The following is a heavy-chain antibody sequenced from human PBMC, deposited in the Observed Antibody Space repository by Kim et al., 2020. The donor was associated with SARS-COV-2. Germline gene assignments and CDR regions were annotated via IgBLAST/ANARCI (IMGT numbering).Heavy chain of an antibody. CDR3: ARDRYYYDSSGYYPPYYYYGMDV. D-gene: IGHD3-22*01. CDR2: ISYDGSNK. V-gene: IGHV3-30*04. CDR1: GFTFSSYA. J-gene: IGHJ6*02. Sequence: GGSLRLSCAASGFTFSSYAMHWVRQAPGKGLEWVAVISYDGSNKYYADSVKGRFTISRDNSKNTLYLQMNSLRAEDTAVYYCARDRYYYDSSGYYPPYYYYGMDVWGQGTTVTVSS.